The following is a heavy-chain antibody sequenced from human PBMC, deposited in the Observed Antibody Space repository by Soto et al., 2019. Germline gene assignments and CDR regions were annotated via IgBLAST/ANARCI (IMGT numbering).Heavy chain of an antibody. V-gene: IGHV3-30*03. CDR2: ISDDGRNK. CDR3: ARALAATYAYGPFDY. CDR1: AFRLSGYG. J-gene: IGHJ4*02. D-gene: IGHD3-10*01. Sequence: GGLPRLSCAASAFRLSGYGMPWVRQAPGKGREWLSAISDDGRNKYYGDSVKGRLTISRDNYKKTMYLQINSLRAEDTAVYYWARALAATYAYGPFDYGGQGPLVTVSS.